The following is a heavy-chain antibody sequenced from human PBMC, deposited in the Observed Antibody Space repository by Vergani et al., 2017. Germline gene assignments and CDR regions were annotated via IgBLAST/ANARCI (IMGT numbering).Heavy chain of an antibody. Sequence: EVQLVESGGVVVQPGGSLRLSCEDSGFSFPGYAMSWVRQAPGKGLEWVSSVSGSSATPYYADSVKGRFIISRDNSKNTLHLQMNSLRADDTAVYYCTKGSRGYTGYFFDYWGQGTLATVSS. CDR2: VSGSSATP. V-gene: IGHV3-23*04. CDR1: GFSFPGYA. J-gene: IGHJ4*02. CDR3: TKGSRGYTGYFFDY. D-gene: IGHD5-12*01.